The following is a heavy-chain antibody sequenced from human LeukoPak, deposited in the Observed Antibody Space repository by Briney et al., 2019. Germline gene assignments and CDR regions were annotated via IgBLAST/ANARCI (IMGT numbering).Heavy chain of an antibody. CDR3: ATVAMEDWYSDL. V-gene: IGHV3-48*01. Sequence: GGSLRLSCVDSGFTFRSYSMNWVRQAPGKGLEWVSYISSSGSTIYYADAVKGRFTISRYNAKNSLYLHMISLTSEDTAVYYCATVAMEDWYSDLWGRGTLVTVSS. CDR1: GFTFRSYS. D-gene: IGHD5-18*01. CDR2: ISSSGSTI. J-gene: IGHJ2*01.